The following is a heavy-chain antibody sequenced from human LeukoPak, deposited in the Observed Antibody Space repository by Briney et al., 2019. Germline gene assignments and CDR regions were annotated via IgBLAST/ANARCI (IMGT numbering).Heavy chain of an antibody. J-gene: IGHJ4*02. Sequence: PSETLSLTCTVSGGAISSYYWSWIRQPAGKGLEWIGRIYSSGTTNNTPSLKSRVTMSVDTSKTQFSLKLSSVTAADTAVYYCARGSSGLLSQYFDYWGQGTLVTVSS. D-gene: IGHD3-3*01. V-gene: IGHV4-4*07. CDR3: ARGSSGLLSQYFDY. CDR2: IYSSGTT. CDR1: GGAISSYY.